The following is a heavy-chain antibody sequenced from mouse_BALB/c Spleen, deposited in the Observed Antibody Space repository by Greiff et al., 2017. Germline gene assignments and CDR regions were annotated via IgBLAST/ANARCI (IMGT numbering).Heavy chain of an antibody. CDR2: IRYSGST. CDR1: GDSITSGY. V-gene: IGHV3-8*02. D-gene: IGHD2-4*01. CDR3: AREKDDYDVRYFDV. Sequence: EVQLQESGPSLVKPSQTLSLTCSVTGDSITSGYWNWIRKFPGNKLEYMGYIRYSGSTYYNPSLKSRISITRDTSKNQYYLQLNSVTTEDTATYYCAREKDDYDVRYFDVWGAGTTVTVSS. J-gene: IGHJ1*01.